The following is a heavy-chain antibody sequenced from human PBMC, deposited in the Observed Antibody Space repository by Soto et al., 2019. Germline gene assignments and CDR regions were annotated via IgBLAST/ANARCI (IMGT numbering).Heavy chain of an antibody. CDR2: IYYSGST. D-gene: IGHD6-19*01. J-gene: IGHJ6*02. CDR1: GGSISSSSYY. V-gene: IGHV4-39*01. CDR3: ARHAVAGTRAYYGMDV. Sequence: SETLSLTCTVSGGSISSSSYYWGRIRQPPGKGLEWIGSIYYSGSTYYNPSLKSRVTISVDTSKNQFSLKLSSVTAADTAVYYCARHAVAGTRAYYGMDVWGQGTTVTVSS.